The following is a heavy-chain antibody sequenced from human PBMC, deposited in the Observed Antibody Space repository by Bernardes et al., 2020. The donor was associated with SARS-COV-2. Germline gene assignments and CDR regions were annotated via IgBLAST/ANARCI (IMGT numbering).Heavy chain of an antibody. Sequence: GGSLRLSCAALGLPFSSDAMSWVPQAPGKGLEWVSAISGTGGNTYYADSVKGRFTISRDNSKNKLYLQMNSLRAEDTAVYYCAKDHSSGWYAPHIFFGYWGQRTLVTVSS. CDR1: GLPFSSDA. CDR2: ISGTGGNT. CDR3: AKDHSSGWYAPHIFFGY. D-gene: IGHD6-19*01. V-gene: IGHV3-23*01. J-gene: IGHJ4*02.